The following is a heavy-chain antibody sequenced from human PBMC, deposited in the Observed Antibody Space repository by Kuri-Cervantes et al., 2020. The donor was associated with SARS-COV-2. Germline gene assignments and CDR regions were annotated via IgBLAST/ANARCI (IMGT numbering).Heavy chain of an antibody. V-gene: IGHV3-7*03. D-gene: IGHD4-17*01. CDR1: GFGFNSYW. CDR3: AKDTNDYGDFTNFDY. J-gene: IGHJ4*02. CDR2: IKPDGSAK. Sequence: LSLTCAASGFGFNSYWISWVRQAPGKGLEWVANIKPDGSAKYYGDSVKGRFTTSRDNVKNSLYLQMNSLRAEDTALYYCAKDTNDYGDFTNFDYWGQGTLVTVSS.